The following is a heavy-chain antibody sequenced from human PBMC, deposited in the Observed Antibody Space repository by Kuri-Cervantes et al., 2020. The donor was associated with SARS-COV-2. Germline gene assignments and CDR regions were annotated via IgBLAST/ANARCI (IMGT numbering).Heavy chain of an antibody. J-gene: IGHJ4*02. CDR2: ISSSSSYT. CDR3: ARDLNGGSDY. D-gene: IGHD3-10*01. V-gene: IGHV3-11*05. CDR1: GFTFSDYY. Sequence: GSLTLTCAASGFTFSDYYMSWIRQAPGKGLEWVSYISSSSSYTNYADSVKGRFTTSRDNAKNSLYLQMNSLGAEDTAVYYCARDLNGGSDYWGQGTLVTVSS.